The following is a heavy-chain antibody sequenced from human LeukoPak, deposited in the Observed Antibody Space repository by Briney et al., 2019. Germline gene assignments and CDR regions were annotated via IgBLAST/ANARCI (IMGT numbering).Heavy chain of an antibody. D-gene: IGHD6-19*01. Sequence: QPSETLSLTCAVYGGSFSGYYWSWIRQPPGKGLEWIGEINHSGSTNYNPSLKSRVTISVDTSKNQFSLKLSSVTAADTAVYYCAGYSWLVQIGDWFDPWGQGTLVTVSS. CDR3: AGYSWLVQIGDWFDP. J-gene: IGHJ5*02. CDR1: GGSFSGYY. V-gene: IGHV4-34*01. CDR2: INHSGST.